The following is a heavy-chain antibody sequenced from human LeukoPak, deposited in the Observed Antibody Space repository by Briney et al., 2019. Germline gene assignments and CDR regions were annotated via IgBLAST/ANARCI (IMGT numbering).Heavy chain of an antibody. Sequence: SETLSLTCTVSGGSISSYYWSWIRQPPGKGLEWIGYIYTSGSTNYNPCLKSRVTISVDTSKNQFSLKLSSVTAADTAVYHCARQYTSSWYWFDPWGQGTLVTVSS. J-gene: IGHJ5*02. D-gene: IGHD6-13*01. V-gene: IGHV4-4*09. CDR1: GGSISSYY. CDR3: ARQYTSSWYWFDP. CDR2: IYTSGST.